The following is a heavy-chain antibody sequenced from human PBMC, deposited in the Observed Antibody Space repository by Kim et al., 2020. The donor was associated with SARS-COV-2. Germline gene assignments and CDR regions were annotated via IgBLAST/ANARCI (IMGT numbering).Heavy chain of an antibody. CDR2: ISSSSSTI. V-gene: IGHV3-48*02. CDR1: GFTFSSYS. Sequence: GGSLRLSCAASGFTFSSYSMNWVRQAPGKGLEWVSYISSSSSTIYYADSVKGRFTISRDNAKNSLYLQMNSLRDEDTAVYYCARWKQQLERGYYYYGMDVWGQGPTVTVSS. D-gene: IGHD6-13*01. J-gene: IGHJ6*02. CDR3: ARWKQQLERGYYYYGMDV.